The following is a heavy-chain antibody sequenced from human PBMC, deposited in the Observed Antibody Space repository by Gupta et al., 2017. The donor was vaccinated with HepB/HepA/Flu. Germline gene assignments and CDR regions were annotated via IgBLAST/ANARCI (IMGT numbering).Heavy chain of an antibody. V-gene: IGHV3-21*01. CDR1: GFTFSSYR. Sequence: EVQLVESGGGLVKPGGSLRLSCAASGFTFSSYRMNWVRQAPGKGLEWVSSISSNSYIYYADSVKGRFTIARDNAKNSLYLQMKRMRAEDTAVYYCAREGSYYDGLTFDIWGQGTMVTVSS. J-gene: IGHJ3*02. CDR2: ISSNSYI. D-gene: IGHD1-26*01. CDR3: AREGSYYDGLTFDI.